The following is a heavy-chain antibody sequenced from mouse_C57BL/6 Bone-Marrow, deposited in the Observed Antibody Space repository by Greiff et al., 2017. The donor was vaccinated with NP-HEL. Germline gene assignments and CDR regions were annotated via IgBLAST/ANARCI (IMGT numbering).Heavy chain of an antibody. D-gene: IGHD2-4*01. V-gene: IGHV1-26*01. J-gene: IGHJ1*03. Sequence: EVQLQQSGPEPVKPGASVKISCKASGYTFTDYYMNWVKQSPGKSLEWIGDINPNNGGTSYNQKFKGKATLTVDKSSSTAYMELRSLTSEDSAVYYCARVDYDEVWYFDVWGTGTTVTVSA. CDR3: ARVDYDEVWYFDV. CDR2: INPNNGGT. CDR1: GYTFTDYY.